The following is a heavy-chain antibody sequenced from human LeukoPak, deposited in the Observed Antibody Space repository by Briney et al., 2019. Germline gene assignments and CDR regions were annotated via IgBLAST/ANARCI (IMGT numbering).Heavy chain of an antibody. CDR2: IYGGGGT. V-gene: IGHV3-66*01. J-gene: IGHJ4*02. Sequence: GGSLRLSCAASGFSVGSHYMTWVRQAPGEGLEWVSVIYGGGGTYYADSVRGRFTISRDNSKNTLDLQMKSLRAGDTAIYFCARGYSSDWGNMGMNYWGQGTLVTVSS. CDR3: ARGYSSDWGNMGMNY. D-gene: IGHD6-19*01. CDR1: GFSVGSHY.